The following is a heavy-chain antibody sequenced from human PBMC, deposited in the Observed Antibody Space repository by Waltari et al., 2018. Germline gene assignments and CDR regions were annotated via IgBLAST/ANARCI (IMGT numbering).Heavy chain of an antibody. CDR3: AREGCLTTHCYRYYYYYMDV. D-gene: IGHD2-21*02. J-gene: IGHJ6*03. V-gene: IGHV3-7*01. CDR1: GFTFNSYW. Sequence: EVQLVESGGGLVQPGGSLRLSCAASGFTFNSYWMSWVRQAPGKGLEWVANIKQDGSEKYYVDSVKGRFTISRDNAKNSLYLQMSSLRAEDTAVYYCAREGCLTTHCYRYYYYYMDVWGEGTTVTISS. CDR2: IKQDGSEK.